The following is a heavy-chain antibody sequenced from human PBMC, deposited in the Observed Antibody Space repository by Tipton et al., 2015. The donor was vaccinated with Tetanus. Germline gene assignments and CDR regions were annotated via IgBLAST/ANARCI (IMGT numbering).Heavy chain of an antibody. J-gene: IGHJ5*02. CDR2: IYYSGST. V-gene: IGHV4-59*01. CDR1: GGSISSYY. D-gene: IGHD6-13*01. Sequence: LRLSCTVSGGSISSYYWSWIRQPPGKGLEWIGYIYYSGSTNYNPSLKSRVTISVDTSKNQFSLKLSSVTAADTAVYYCARVIAAAGTDWFDPWGQGTLVTVSS. CDR3: ARVIAAAGTDWFDP.